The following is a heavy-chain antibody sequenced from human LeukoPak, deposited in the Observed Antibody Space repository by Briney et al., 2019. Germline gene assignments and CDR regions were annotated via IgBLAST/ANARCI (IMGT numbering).Heavy chain of an antibody. Sequence: SVKVSCKASGGTFSSCAISWVRQAPGQGLEWMGGIIPIFGTANYAQKFQGRVTITADESTSTAYMELSSLRSEDTAVYYCARGSYDFWSGYNPTYYYYYGMDVWGQGTTVTVSS. CDR2: IIPIFGTA. V-gene: IGHV1-69*13. J-gene: IGHJ6*02. CDR3: ARGSYDFWSGYNPTYYYYYGMDV. D-gene: IGHD3-3*01. CDR1: GGTFSSCA.